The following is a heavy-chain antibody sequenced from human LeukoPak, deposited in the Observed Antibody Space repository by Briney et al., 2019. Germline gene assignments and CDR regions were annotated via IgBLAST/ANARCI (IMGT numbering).Heavy chain of an antibody. Sequence: SETLSLTCTVSGDSISSSNCYWGWIRQPPGKGLEWIGSIYFSGGTYYNASLKSRVTISVDTSKNQFSLKLSSVTAADTAVYYCAREFPPDSTSPRYYFDYWGQGTLVTVSS. CDR1: GDSISSSNCY. D-gene: IGHD2-2*01. V-gene: IGHV4-39*02. CDR3: AREFPPDSTSPRYYFDY. CDR2: IYFSGGT. J-gene: IGHJ4*02.